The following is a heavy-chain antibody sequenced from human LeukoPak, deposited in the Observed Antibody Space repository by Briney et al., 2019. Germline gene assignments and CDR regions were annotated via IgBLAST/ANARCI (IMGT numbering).Heavy chain of an antibody. CDR3: ATFKGGYDQYYFDY. J-gene: IGHJ4*02. CDR2: IYYSGST. Sequence: PSETLSLTCTVSGGSISSSSYYWGWIRQPPGKGLEWIGSIYYSGSTYYNPSLKSRVTISVDTSKNQFSLKLSSVTAADTAVYYCATFKGGYDQYYFDYWGQGTLVTVSS. CDR1: GGSISSSSYY. V-gene: IGHV4-39*01. D-gene: IGHD5-12*01.